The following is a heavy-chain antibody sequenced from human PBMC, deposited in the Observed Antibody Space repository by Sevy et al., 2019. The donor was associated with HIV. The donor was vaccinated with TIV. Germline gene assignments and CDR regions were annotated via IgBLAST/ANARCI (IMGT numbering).Heavy chain of an antibody. Sequence: GGSLRLSCAASGFTFSSYGMHWVRQAPGKGLEWVAVISYDGSNKYYADSVKGRFTISRDNSKNTLYLQMNSLRAEDTAVYYCAKAGGRRSVVVVAATPPLGYWGQGTRFTASS. CDR2: ISYDGSNK. D-gene: IGHD2-15*01. CDR3: AKAGGRRSVVVVAATPPLGY. J-gene: IGHJ4*02. CDR1: GFTFSSYG. V-gene: IGHV3-30*18.